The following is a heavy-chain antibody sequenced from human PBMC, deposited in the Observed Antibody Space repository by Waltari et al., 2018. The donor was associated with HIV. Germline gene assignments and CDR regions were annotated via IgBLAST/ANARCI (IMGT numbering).Heavy chain of an antibody. D-gene: IGHD6-13*01. CDR3: ARRASSWYENRENYFYGTDV. J-gene: IGHJ6*02. Sequence: QVQLVQSGAEVKKPGASVKVSCKAFGYTFTSYDINWVGQATGQGLEWMGWMNPDSGNTGYAKEFQGRVTMTRKTSITTAYMELSGLRSEDTAVYYCARRASSWYENRENYFYGTDVWGQGTTVTVSS. CDR1: GYTFTSYD. V-gene: IGHV1-8*01. CDR2: MNPDSGNT.